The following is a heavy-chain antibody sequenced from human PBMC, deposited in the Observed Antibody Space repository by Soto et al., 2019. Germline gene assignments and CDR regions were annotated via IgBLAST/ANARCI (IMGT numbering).Heavy chain of an antibody. J-gene: IGHJ4*02. D-gene: IGHD1-26*01. CDR2: ISGSDDST. Sequence: EVQLLESGGGLVQPGGSLRLSCAASGFTFSSYAMRWVRQAPGKGLEWVSAISGSDDSTYYADSVKGRFTTSRDNSKNPLYLRMTSLRAEDTAVYYCARRGSGSYYDYWGQGTLVTVSS. V-gene: IGHV3-23*01. CDR3: ARRGSGSYYDY. CDR1: GFTFSSYA.